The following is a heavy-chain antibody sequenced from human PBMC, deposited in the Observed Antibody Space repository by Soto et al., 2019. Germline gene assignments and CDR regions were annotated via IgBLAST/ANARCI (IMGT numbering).Heavy chain of an antibody. D-gene: IGHD6-13*01. V-gene: IGHV3-21*01. CDR3: ARDHSSSWTSYYYYYGMDV. J-gene: IGHJ6*02. Sequence: PGGSLRLSCAASGFTFSSYSMNWVRQAPGKGLEWVSSISSSSSYIYYADSVKGRFTISRDNAKNSLYLQMNSLRAEDTAVYYCARDHSSSWTSYYYYYGMDVWGQGTTVTVSS. CDR2: ISSSSSYI. CDR1: GFTFSSYS.